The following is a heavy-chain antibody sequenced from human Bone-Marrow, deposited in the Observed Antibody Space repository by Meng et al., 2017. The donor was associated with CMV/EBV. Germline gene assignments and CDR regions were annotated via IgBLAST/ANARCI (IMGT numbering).Heavy chain of an antibody. CDR2: IYHSGST. CDR1: GYSIRSDYY. CDR3: ARSRLGNGASDY. D-gene: IGHD1-26*01. Sequence: SETLSLTCTVSGYSIRSDYYWGWIRQPPGKGLEWIGYIYHSGSTYYNPSLKGRVTISVDTSKNQFSLRLTSVTAADTAVYYCARSRLGNGASDYWGQGTLVTVSS. J-gene: IGHJ4*02. V-gene: IGHV4-38-2*02.